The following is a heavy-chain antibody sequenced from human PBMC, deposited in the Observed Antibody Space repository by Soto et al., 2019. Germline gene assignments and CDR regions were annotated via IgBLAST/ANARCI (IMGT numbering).Heavy chain of an antibody. V-gene: IGHV3-23*01. D-gene: IGHD3-22*01. CDR1: GFSLNDYA. CDR2: INDDGDST. Sequence: PGGSLRLSCAASGFSLNDYAMTWVRQAPGKGLEWVSAINDDGDSTYYADSVKGRFTISRDNSKNTVFLEMNSLRAEDTAAYHCAKVVVMRAVNDALDIWGQGTMVTVSS. J-gene: IGHJ3*02. CDR3: AKVVVMRAVNDALDI.